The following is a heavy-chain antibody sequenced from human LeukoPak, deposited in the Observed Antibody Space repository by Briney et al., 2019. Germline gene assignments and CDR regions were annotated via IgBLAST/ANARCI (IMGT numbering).Heavy chain of an antibody. D-gene: IGHD2-2*01. CDR2: ISGSGGST. V-gene: IGHV3-23*01. Sequence: LSLTCAVSGGSISSGGYLWSWVRQAPGKGLEWVSAISGSGGSTYYADSVKGRFTISRDTSKNTLYLQMNSLRVEDTAVYYCAKDAVPAAYNWFDPWGQGTLVTVSS. CDR1: GGSISSGGYL. CDR3: AKDAVPAAYNWFDP. J-gene: IGHJ5*02.